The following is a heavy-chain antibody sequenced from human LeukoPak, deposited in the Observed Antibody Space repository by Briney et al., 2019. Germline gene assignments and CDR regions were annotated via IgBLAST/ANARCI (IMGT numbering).Heavy chain of an antibody. Sequence: GGSLRLSCAASGFIFTDYGMHWVRQAPGKGLEWLTFIRHDGSDKYYADSVKGRFTISRDNSKNTLYLQMNSLTSEDTAVYYCAKEGTASKPSDLDHXGQGILVTV. CDR1: GFIFTDYG. CDR2: IRHDGSDK. J-gene: IGHJ4*02. D-gene: IGHD1/OR15-1a*01. CDR3: AKEGTASKPSDLDH. V-gene: IGHV3-30*02.